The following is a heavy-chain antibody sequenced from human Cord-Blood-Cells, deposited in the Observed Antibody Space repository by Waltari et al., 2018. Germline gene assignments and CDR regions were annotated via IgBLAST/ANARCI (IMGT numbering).Heavy chain of an antibody. J-gene: IGHJ4*02. CDR1: GFTFSSYA. V-gene: IGHV3-23*01. CDR3: AKCQIADHFDY. CDR2: IRGRGGST. D-gene: IGHD6-13*01. Sequence: EVQLLESGGGLVQPGGSLRLSCAASGFTFSSYAISWVRQAPGKGVAWGSGIRGRGGSTYYSVSVKVRVTLSRDNSKNTLYLQMNRLRAEDTALYYCAKCQIADHFDYWGQGTLVTVSS.